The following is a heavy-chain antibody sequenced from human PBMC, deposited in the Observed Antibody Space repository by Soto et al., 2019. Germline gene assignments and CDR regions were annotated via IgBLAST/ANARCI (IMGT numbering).Heavy chain of an antibody. CDR3: AIVGIAAAAYGYFDL. D-gene: IGHD6-13*01. Sequence: QVQLQESGPALVKPSQTLSLTCTVSGGSISSGGYYWSWIRQHPGKGLQWIGYIYYSCITYYNTSMQTRVTISIDTSKNQFSLKLSSVTAADTAVYYCAIVGIAAAAYGYFDLWGRGTLVTVSS. J-gene: IGHJ2*01. CDR1: GGSISSGGYY. CDR2: IYYSCIT. V-gene: IGHV4-31*03.